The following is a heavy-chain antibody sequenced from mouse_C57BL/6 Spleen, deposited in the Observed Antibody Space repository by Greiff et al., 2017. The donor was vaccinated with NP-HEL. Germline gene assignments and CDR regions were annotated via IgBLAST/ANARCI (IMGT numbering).Heavy chain of an antibody. CDR2: INPNNGGT. CDR3: ARRTPLARDY. CDR1: GYTFTDYN. Sequence: VQLKQSGPELVKPGASVKIPCKASGYTFTDYNMDWVKQSHGKSLEWIGDINPNNGGTIYNQKFKGKATLTVDKSSSTAYMELRSLTSEDTAVYYCARRTPLARDYWGQGTSVTVSS. V-gene: IGHV1-18*01. J-gene: IGHJ4*01.